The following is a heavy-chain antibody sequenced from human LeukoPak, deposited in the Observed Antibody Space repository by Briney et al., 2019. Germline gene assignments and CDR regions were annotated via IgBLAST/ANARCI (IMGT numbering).Heavy chain of an antibody. J-gene: IGHJ5*02. V-gene: IGHV4-59*01. CDR2: IYYSGST. Sequence: SETLSLTCAVYGVSFSGYYWSWIRQPPGKGLEWIGYIYYSGSTNYNPSLKSRVTISVDTSKNQFSLKLSSVTAADTAVYYCASPRSYYDSSGYYISWGQGTLVTVSS. D-gene: IGHD3-22*01. CDR3: ASPRSYYDSSGYYIS. CDR1: GVSFSGYY.